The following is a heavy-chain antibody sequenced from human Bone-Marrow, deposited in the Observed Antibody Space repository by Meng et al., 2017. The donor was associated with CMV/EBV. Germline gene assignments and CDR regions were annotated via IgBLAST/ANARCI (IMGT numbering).Heavy chain of an antibody. D-gene: IGHD6-19*01. CDR2: ISSSGSTI. J-gene: IGHJ5*02. Sequence: GESLKISCVASGFTFSHYAMNWVRQAPGKGLEWVSYISSSGSTIYYADSVKGRFTISRDNAKNSLYLQMNSLRAEDTAVYYCARSPSPGIAVGPWGQGTLVTVSS. V-gene: IGHV3-48*03. CDR1: GFTFSHYA. CDR3: ARSPSPGIAVGP.